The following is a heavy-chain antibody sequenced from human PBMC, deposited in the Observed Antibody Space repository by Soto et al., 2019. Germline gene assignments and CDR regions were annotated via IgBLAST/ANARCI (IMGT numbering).Heavy chain of an antibody. Sequence: QVQLVQSGAEVKKPGASVKVSCKASGYTFTSYGISWVRQAPGQGLEWMGWISAYNGNTNYAQKLQGRVTMTTDTSTSTAYMELRSLRSDDTAVYDCARDWPLVVPAVSLRAFDPWGQGTLVTVSS. V-gene: IGHV1-18*04. CDR3: ARDWPLVVPAVSLRAFDP. D-gene: IGHD2-2*01. J-gene: IGHJ5*02. CDR1: GYTFTSYG. CDR2: ISAYNGNT.